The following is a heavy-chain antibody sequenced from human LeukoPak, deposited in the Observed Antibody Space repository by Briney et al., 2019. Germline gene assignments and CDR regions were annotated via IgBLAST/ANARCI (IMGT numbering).Heavy chain of an antibody. V-gene: IGHV1-18*01. Sequence: GASVKVSCKASGYTFTSYGISWVRQAPGQGLEWMGWISAYNGNTNYAQKLQGRVTMTTDTSTSTAYMELRSLGSDDTAVYYCARDLGGTTGYDAFDIWGQGTMVTVSS. J-gene: IGHJ3*02. CDR1: GYTFTSYG. D-gene: IGHD1-1*01. CDR3: ARDLGGTTGYDAFDI. CDR2: ISAYNGNT.